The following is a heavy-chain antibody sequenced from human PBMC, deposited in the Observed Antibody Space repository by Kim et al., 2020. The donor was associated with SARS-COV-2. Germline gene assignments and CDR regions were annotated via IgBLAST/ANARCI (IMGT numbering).Heavy chain of an antibody. V-gene: IGHV3-7*01. CDR2: IKQDGSEK. CDR3: ARRPAPIFRYMDV. CDR1: GFTFNTCW. D-gene: IGHD2-2*02. Sequence: GGSLRLSCEASGFTFNTCWMSWVRQAPGKGLEWVANIKQDGSEKYYVDSVKGRFTVSRDNARNLLYLQMNSLRVEDTAVYYCARRPAPIFRYMDVWGKGT. J-gene: IGHJ6*03.